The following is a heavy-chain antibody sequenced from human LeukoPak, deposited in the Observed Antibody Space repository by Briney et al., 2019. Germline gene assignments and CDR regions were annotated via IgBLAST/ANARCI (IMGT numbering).Heavy chain of an antibody. CDR3: ARVYYSSSYDYWYFDL. V-gene: IGHV4-59*01. Sequence: PSETLSLTCTVSGGSISRYYWSWIRQPPGKGLEWIGYKDYSGSTNYNRSLRSRVTISVDTSKNQFSLKLSSVIAADTAVYYCARVYYSSSYDYWYFDLWGRGTLVTVSS. J-gene: IGHJ2*01. CDR1: GGSISRYY. CDR2: KDYSGST. D-gene: IGHD6-13*01.